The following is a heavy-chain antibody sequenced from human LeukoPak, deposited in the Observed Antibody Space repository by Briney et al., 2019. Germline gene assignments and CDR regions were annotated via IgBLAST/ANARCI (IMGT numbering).Heavy chain of an antibody. J-gene: IGHJ6*02. Sequence: SETLSLTCTVSGGSISSYYWSWIRQPPGKGLEWIGYIYYSGSTNYNPSLKSRVTISVDTSKNQFSLKLSSVTAADTAVYYCARHKTNYYGQRSPTYYYYGMDVWGQGTTVTVSS. CDR1: GGSISSYY. CDR3: ARHKTNYYGQRSPTYYYYGMDV. V-gene: IGHV4-59*08. D-gene: IGHD3-10*01. CDR2: IYYSGST.